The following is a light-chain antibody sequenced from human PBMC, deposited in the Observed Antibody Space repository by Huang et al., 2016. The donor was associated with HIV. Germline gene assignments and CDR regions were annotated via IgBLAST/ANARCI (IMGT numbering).Light chain of an antibody. V-gene: IGKV3-15*01. CDR3: QQYNNWPRT. CDR2: GAS. CDR1: QGVSSN. J-gene: IGKJ2*01. Sequence: ERVMTQSPDTLSVSPGERATLSCRASQGVSSNLAWYQQKPGQAPRLLIYGASTRVTGIPARCSGSGSETDFTLTIRSRQSEDSAVYYCQQYNNWPRTFGQGTKLEIK.